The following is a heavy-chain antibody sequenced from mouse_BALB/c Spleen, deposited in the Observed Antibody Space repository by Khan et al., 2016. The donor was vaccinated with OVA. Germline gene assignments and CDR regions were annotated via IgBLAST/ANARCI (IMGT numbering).Heavy chain of an antibody. CDR2: TSSTGST. CDR3: ARSLYYSDSYAMDY. Sequence: EVQLQESGPGLVKPSQSLSLTCTVTGYSITSDFAWNWIRQFPGNKLEWMGYTSSTGSTSYSPSLTSRISITRDTSKNQFFLHLSSVTTEDTATYYCARSLYYSDSYAMDYWGQGTSVTVSS. V-gene: IGHV3-2*02. J-gene: IGHJ4*01. D-gene: IGHD2-13*01. CDR1: GYSITSDFA.